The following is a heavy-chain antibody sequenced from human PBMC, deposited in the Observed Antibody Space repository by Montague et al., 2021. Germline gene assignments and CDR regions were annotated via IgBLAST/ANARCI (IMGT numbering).Heavy chain of an antibody. Sequence: SETLSLTCAVSGGSVSSPDWWSWVRQAPGKGLEWIGDIYHNGNTNFSPSLKSRVTISVDKSKNQFSLQLTSVTAADTAVYYCATWPAYSTTWYYFDSWGQGTQVIVSS. CDR2: IYHNGNT. J-gene: IGHJ4*02. D-gene: IGHD2/OR15-2a*01. CDR1: GGSVSSPDW. CDR3: ATWPAYSTTWYYFDS. V-gene: IGHV4-4*02.